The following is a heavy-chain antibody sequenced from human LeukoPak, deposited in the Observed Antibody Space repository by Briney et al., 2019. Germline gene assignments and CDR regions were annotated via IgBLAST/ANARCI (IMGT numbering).Heavy chain of an antibody. CDR3: ARDAYYYDSSGYSDY. J-gene: IGHJ4*02. Sequence: SVKVSCKASGSTFSSYAISWVRQAPGQGLEWMGGIIPIFGTANYAQKFQGRVTITTDESTSTAYMKLSSLRSEDTAVYYCARDAYYYDSSGYSDYWGQGTLVTVSS. CDR1: GSTFSSYA. V-gene: IGHV1-69*05. CDR2: IIPIFGTA. D-gene: IGHD3-22*01.